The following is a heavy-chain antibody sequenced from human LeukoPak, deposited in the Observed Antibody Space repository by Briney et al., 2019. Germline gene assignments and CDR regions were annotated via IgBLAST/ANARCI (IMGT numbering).Heavy chain of an antibody. J-gene: IGHJ4*02. Sequence: SETLSLTCTVSGGSISSYYWSWIRQPPGKGLVWIGYIYYSGSTNYNPSLKSRVTISVDTSKNQFSLKLSSVTAADTAVYYCARGGTWIQLWFFDYWGQGTLVTVSS. D-gene: IGHD5-18*01. CDR1: GGSISSYY. V-gene: IGHV4-59*01. CDR3: ARGGTWIQLWFFDY. CDR2: IYYSGST.